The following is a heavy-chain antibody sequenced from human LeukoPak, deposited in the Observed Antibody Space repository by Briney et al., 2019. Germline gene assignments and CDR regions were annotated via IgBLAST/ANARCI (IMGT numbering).Heavy chain of an antibody. CDR1: GYTFSTNG. V-gene: IGHV1-18*01. CDR2: ISAYNGNT. Sequence: ASVKVSCKASGYTFSTNGISWVRQAPGQGLEWMGWISAYNGNTNYAQKLQGRVTMTTDTSTSTAYMELRSLRSADTAVYYCARDRGRAPIAPCGQGTLVTVSS. CDR3: ARDRGRAPIAP. D-gene: IGHD3-10*01. J-gene: IGHJ5*02.